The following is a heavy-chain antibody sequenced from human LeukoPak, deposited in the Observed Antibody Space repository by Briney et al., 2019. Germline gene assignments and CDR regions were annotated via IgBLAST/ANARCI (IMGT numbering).Heavy chain of an antibody. CDR3: ARGQFPRYFDWIMGRGGYYFDY. J-gene: IGHJ4*02. V-gene: IGHV4-34*01. CDR1: GGSFSGYY. CDR2: INHSGST. D-gene: IGHD3-9*01. Sequence: PSETLSLTCAVYGGSFSGYYWSWIRQPLGKGLEWIGEINHSGSTNYNPSLKSRVTISVDTSKNQFSLKLSSVTAADTAVYYCARGQFPRYFDWIMGRGGYYFDYWGQGTLVTVSS.